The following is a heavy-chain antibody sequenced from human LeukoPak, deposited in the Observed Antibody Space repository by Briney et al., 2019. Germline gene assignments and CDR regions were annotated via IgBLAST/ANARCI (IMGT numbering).Heavy chain of an antibody. Sequence: PGGSLRLSCSASGFTFSSYAMHWVRQAPGKGLEYVSAISSNGGSTYYADSVKGRFTISRDNSKNTLYLQMSSLRAEDTAVYYCVKAGIAVAGAFDYWGQGTLVIVSS. CDR2: ISSNGGST. CDR1: GFTFSSYA. D-gene: IGHD6-19*01. J-gene: IGHJ4*02. V-gene: IGHV3-64D*06. CDR3: VKAGIAVAGAFDY.